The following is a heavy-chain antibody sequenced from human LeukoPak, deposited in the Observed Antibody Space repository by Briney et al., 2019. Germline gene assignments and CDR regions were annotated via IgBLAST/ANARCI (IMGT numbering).Heavy chain of an antibody. V-gene: IGHV3-48*01. Sequence: GGSLRLSCAASGFTFSSYEMNWVRQAPGKGLEWVSYISRTSITIYYADSVKGRFTISRDNAKNSLYLQMNSLRAEDTAVYYCARERGYSSSWYTFWGQGTLVTVSS. CDR1: GFTFSSYE. D-gene: IGHD6-13*01. J-gene: IGHJ4*02. CDR2: ISRTSITI. CDR3: ARERGYSSSWYTF.